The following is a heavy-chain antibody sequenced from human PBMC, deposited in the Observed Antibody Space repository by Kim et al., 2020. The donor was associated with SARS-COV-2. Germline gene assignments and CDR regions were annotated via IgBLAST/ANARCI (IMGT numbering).Heavy chain of an antibody. Sequence: SETLSLTCTVSGGSISSSSYYWGWIRQPPGKGLEWIGSIYYSGSTYYNPSLKSRVTISVDTSKNQFSLKLSSVTAADTAVYYCARLPRRGGVGAPEYWGQGTLVTVSS. J-gene: IGHJ4*02. CDR3: ARLPRRGGVGAPEY. CDR2: IYYSGST. V-gene: IGHV4-39*01. D-gene: IGHD1-26*01. CDR1: GGSISSSSYY.